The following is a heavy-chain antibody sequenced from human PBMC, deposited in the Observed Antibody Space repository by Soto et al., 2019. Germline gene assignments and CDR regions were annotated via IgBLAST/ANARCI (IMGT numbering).Heavy chain of an antibody. CDR3: VSGGDSFGYGESCYDGMAF. CDR2: INSGGKT. CDR1: GFAVSNNY. V-gene: IGHV3-66*01. Sequence: EVKLVESGGALVQPGGSLRLSCAASGFAVSNNYMSWVRQPPGKGLEWVSAINSGGKTYYADSVKGRFTISKNNSTNTVYRQMNSVGAEDTAVYYCVSGGDSFGYGESCYDGMAFWGHGTTVNVSS. J-gene: IGHJ6*02. D-gene: IGHD3-22*01.